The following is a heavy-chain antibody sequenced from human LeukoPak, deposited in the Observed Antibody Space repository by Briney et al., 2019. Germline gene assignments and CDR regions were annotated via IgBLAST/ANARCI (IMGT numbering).Heavy chain of an antibody. V-gene: IGHV3-30*02. Sequence: GGSLRLSCSAFGFTFGDYAFHWVRQARGKGLEWLAFIRYDGSDSYYADSVKGRFTISRDNAKNSLYLQMNSLRAEDKAVYYCVGGEVARDYWGQGTLVTVSS. CDR1: GFTFGDYA. D-gene: IGHD1-26*01. J-gene: IGHJ4*02. CDR3: VGGEVARDY. CDR2: IRYDGSDS.